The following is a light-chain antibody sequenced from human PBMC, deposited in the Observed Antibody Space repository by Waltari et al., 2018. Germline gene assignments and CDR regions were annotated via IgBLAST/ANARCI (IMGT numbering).Light chain of an antibody. J-gene: IGKJ4*01. CDR1: QSVSSY. V-gene: IGKV3-11*01. CDR2: DAS. Sequence: IVLTQSPATLSLSPGERATLSCRASQSVSSYLAWYQQKPGQAPRLLIYDASNRATGIPARFSGSGSGTDFTLTISSLEPEDFAVYYCQQRSNWPLTFGGGTKVEIE. CDR3: QQRSNWPLT.